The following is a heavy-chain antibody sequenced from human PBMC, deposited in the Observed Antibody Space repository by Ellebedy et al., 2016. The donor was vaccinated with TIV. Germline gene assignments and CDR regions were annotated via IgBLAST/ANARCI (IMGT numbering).Heavy chain of an antibody. Sequence: ASVKVSCKASGYTFNSYSISWLRQAPGQGPEWMGWICAYTGETRYSQKYQGRVTMTTDTSTSTAYMELRSLRSDDTAVYYCARDPPTRVIVPGGEFDYWGQGTLVTVSS. D-gene: IGHD2-21*01. CDR1: GYTFNSYS. V-gene: IGHV1-18*01. CDR2: ICAYTGET. J-gene: IGHJ4*02. CDR3: ARDPPTRVIVPGGEFDY.